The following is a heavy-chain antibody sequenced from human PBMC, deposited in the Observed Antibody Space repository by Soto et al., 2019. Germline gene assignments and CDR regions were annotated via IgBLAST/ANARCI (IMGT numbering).Heavy chain of an antibody. CDR1: GFTFSDYA. J-gene: IGHJ4*02. CDR3: ATRLLVVAAAAS. D-gene: IGHD6-13*01. Sequence: EVQLLESGGGLGQPGGSLRLSCAASGFTFSDYAMSWVRQASGKGLEWVSAISGSGDYTYYSDSVKGRFTISRDNSKNPLFLQMNSLRVEDTAVYYCATRLLVVAAAASGGQGTLVTVSS. V-gene: IGHV3-23*01. CDR2: ISGSGDYT.